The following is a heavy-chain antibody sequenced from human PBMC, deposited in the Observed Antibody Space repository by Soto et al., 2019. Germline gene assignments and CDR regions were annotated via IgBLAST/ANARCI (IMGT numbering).Heavy chain of an antibody. J-gene: IGHJ1*01. V-gene: IGHV1-2*02. CDR2: INPNSGAT. CDR1: GYNFTGYF. CDR3: GRAGGTILSPLP. D-gene: IGHD2-2*01. Sequence: VSVKVSCKASGYNFTGYFIHWVRQAPRQGLEWVGYINPNSGATKYAPRFQGRVTMISDTSIRTAYRDLSNLRSDDTAADDCGRAGGTILSPLPWGTRTLVAVSS.